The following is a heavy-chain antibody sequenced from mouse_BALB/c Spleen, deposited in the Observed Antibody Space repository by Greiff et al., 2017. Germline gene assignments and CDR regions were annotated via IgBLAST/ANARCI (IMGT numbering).Heavy chain of an antibody. J-gene: IGHJ3*01. V-gene: IGHV1S29*02. CDR1: GYTFTDYN. CDR2: IYPYNGGT. Sequence: VQLKQSGPELVKPGASVKISCKASGYTFTDYNMHWVKQSHGKSLEWIGYIYPYNGGTGYNQKFKSKATLTVDNSSSTAYMELRSLTSEDSAVYYCAREYGNYRAWFAYWGQGTLVTVSA. CDR3: AREYGNYRAWFAY. D-gene: IGHD2-10*02.